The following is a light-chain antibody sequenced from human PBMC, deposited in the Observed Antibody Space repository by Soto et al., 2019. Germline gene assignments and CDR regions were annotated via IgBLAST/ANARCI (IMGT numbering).Light chain of an antibody. J-gene: IGKJ4*01. CDR1: QSVSSN. CDR2: GAS. CDR3: QQSYSGPLT. Sequence: EIVMTQSPATLSVSPGERATLSCRASQSVSSNLAWYQQKPGQAPRLLIYGASSRATGTPARFSGSGSGTDFTLTISSLQSEDFATYYCQQSYSGPLTFGGGTKVEIK. V-gene: IGKV3-15*01.